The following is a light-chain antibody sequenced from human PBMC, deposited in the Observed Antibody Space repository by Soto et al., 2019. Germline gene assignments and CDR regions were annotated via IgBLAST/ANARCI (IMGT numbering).Light chain of an antibody. Sequence: DIQMTQSPSSLSASVGDRVTITCRASQSISSYLNWYQQKPGKAPKLLIYAASSLQRGVPSSCSGSGAGTDFTLTISSLQPADVATYYCQQSYSTLRTFGQGTKVDIK. CDR2: AAS. CDR1: QSISSY. J-gene: IGKJ1*01. V-gene: IGKV1-39*01. CDR3: QQSYSTLRT.